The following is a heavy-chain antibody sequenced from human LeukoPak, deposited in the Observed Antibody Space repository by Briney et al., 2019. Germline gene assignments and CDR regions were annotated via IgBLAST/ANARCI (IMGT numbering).Heavy chain of an antibody. D-gene: IGHD1-7*01. Sequence: GGSLRLSCAASGFTFSSYWMSWVRQAPGKGLEWVANIKQDGSEKYYVDSVKGRFTISRDNAKNSLYLQMNSLRAEDTAVYFCGRESLVSGTTRGNYYYYGMDVWGRGTTVTVSS. CDR3: GRESLVSGTTRGNYYYYGMDV. CDR2: IKQDGSEK. V-gene: IGHV3-7*01. J-gene: IGHJ6*02. CDR1: GFTFSSYW.